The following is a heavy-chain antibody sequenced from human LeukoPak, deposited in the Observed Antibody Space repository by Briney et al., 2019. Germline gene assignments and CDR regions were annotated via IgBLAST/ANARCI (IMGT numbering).Heavy chain of an antibody. J-gene: IGHJ4*02. CDR3: ARRQKTFDY. Sequence: PSQTLSLTCTVSGGSISSGSYYWSWIRQPAGKGLEWIGRIYTSGSTNYNPSLKSRVTMSVDTSKNQFSLKLSSVTAADTAVYYCARRQKTFDYWGQGTLVTVSS. V-gene: IGHV4-61*02. CDR2: IYTSGST. CDR1: GGSISSGSYY.